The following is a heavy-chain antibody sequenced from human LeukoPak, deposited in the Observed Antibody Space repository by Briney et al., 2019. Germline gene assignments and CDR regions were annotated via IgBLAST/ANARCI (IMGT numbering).Heavy chain of an antibody. CDR2: TSSGLNVK. Sequence: GWSLRLSCAASGFTFRNYVIHWVRQAPGKGLEWVAVTSSGLNVKLYADSVRGRFTISRDNSMSTLSLQLNRLRPEDTAIYYCAREGYYGSGSPPSLYFDYWGQGTLVTVSS. J-gene: IGHJ4*02. V-gene: IGHV3-30-3*01. D-gene: IGHD3-10*01. CDR1: GFTFRNYV. CDR3: AREGYYGSGSPPSLYFDY.